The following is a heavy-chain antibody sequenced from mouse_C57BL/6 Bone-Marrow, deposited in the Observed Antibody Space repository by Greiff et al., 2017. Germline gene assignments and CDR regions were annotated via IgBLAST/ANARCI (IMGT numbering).Heavy chain of an antibody. Sequence: QVQLQQPGAELVKPGASVKLSCKASGYTFTSYWMHWVKQRPGQGLEWIGMIHPTSGSTNYNEKFKSKATLTVDKSSSTAYMQLSSLTSEDSAVYYCASQGITTVRYWYFDVWGTGTTVTVSS. CDR2: IHPTSGST. V-gene: IGHV1-64*01. CDR3: ASQGITTVRYWYFDV. D-gene: IGHD1-1*01. J-gene: IGHJ1*03. CDR1: GYTFTSYW.